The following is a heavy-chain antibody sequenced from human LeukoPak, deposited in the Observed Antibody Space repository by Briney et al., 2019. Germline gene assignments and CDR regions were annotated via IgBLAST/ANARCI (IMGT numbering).Heavy chain of an antibody. CDR2: INGGGVNT. D-gene: IGHD4-11*01. Sequence: GALRLSCAACGFTFSSYAMSWVRQAPGKGLEWVSAINGGGVNTHYADSVGGRFTISRDNSKNTLFLQMNSLRDEDTAVYYCAKDLYSNYGPADYWGQGNLVTVSS. J-gene: IGHJ4*02. V-gene: IGHV3-23*01. CDR3: AKDLYSNYGPADY. CDR1: GFTFSSYA.